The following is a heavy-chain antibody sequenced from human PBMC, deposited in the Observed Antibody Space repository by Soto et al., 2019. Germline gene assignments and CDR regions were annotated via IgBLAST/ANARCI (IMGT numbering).Heavy chain of an antibody. J-gene: IGHJ2*01. CDR1: GFTFSSYA. V-gene: IGHV3-23*01. D-gene: IGHD7-27*01. CDR3: AKRNWGGWSFDL. Sequence: EVQLLESGGGLVQPGGSLRLSCAASGFTFSSYAMIWVRQAPGKGLEWVSAISGSGGSTYYADSVKGRFTISRDNSTNSMCLQMSSLRDADTAVYSCAKRNWGGWSFDLWGRGTLVTVSS. CDR2: ISGSGGST.